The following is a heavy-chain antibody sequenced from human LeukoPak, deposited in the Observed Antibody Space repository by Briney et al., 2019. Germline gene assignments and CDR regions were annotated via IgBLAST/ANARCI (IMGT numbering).Heavy chain of an antibody. D-gene: IGHD6-19*01. CDR3: ARVHKQWPSGDFFDY. Sequence: TGGSLRLSCTASGLTFNTYWMHWARQAPGRGLEWVANIKQDGSKKYYVDSVRDRFTISRDNAKNSMYLQMNSVRDEDTAVYYCARVHKQWPSGDFFDYWGQGTLVTVSS. J-gene: IGHJ4*02. CDR2: IKQDGSKK. V-gene: IGHV3-7*03. CDR1: GLTFNTYW.